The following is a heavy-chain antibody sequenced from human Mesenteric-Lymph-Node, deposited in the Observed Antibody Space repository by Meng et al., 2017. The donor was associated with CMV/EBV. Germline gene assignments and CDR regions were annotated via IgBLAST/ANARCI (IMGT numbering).Heavy chain of an antibody. CDR3: TRDLGVGHVN. CDR2: IYSGGYT. Sequence: GESLKISCAVSGFTVSSSFMSWVRQSPGTGLEWVSTIYSGGYTYYTDSVKGRFTISRDNSKNTLYLQMNSLRPEDTAVYFCTRDLGVGHVNWGQGTLVTVSS. CDR1: GFTVSSSF. D-gene: IGHD3-3*01. V-gene: IGHV3-66*02. J-gene: IGHJ4*02.